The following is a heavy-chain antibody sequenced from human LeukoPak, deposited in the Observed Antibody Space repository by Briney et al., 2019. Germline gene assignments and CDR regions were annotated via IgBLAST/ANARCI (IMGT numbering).Heavy chain of an antibody. CDR3: ARGMRWLQSLYY. J-gene: IGHJ4*02. CDR1: GYTFTSYD. V-gene: IGHV1-8*01. D-gene: IGHD5-24*01. CDR2: MNPNSGNT. Sequence: ASVKVSCKASGYTFTSYDINWVRRATGQGLEWMGWMNPNSGNTGYAQKFQGRVTMTRNTSISTAYMELSSLRSEDTAVYYCARGMRWLQSLYYWGQGTLVTVSS.